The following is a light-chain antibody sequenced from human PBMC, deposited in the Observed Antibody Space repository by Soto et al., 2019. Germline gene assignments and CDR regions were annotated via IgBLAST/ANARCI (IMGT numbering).Light chain of an antibody. CDR3: SSYAGSNNLVV. J-gene: IGLJ2*01. CDR2: EVN. CDR1: SSDVGGYNF. Sequence: QSALTQPPSASGSPGQSVTISCTGTSSDVGGYNFVSWYQQHPGKAPKFMIYEVNKRPSGVSDRFSGSKSGNTASLTVSGLQAEDEGDYYCSSYAGSNNLVVFGGGTKLTVL. V-gene: IGLV2-8*01.